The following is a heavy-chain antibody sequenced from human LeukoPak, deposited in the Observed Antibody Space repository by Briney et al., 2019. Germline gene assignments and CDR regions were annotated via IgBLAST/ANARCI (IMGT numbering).Heavy chain of an antibody. CDR1: GFTFSSYS. CDR3: AREENYYYYYMDV. V-gene: IGHV3-21*01. J-gene: IGHJ6*03. Sequence: PGGSLRLSCAASGFTFSSYSMNWVRQAPGKGLEWVSSISSSSSYIFYADSVKGRFTISRDNAKNSLYLQMNSLRAEDTAVYYCAREENYYYYYMDVWGKGTTVTVSS. CDR2: ISSSSSYI.